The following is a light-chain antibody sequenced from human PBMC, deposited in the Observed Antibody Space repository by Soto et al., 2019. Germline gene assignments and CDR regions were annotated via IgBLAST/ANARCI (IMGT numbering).Light chain of an antibody. Sequence: EIVLTQSPGTLSLSPGERATLSCRASQSVSSSYLAWYQQKPGQAPRLLIYGASSRATGIPDRFSGSGSGTDFTLTISRLEPEDFAVYYCQQYVNSPRTFGQGNKVELK. CDR2: GAS. V-gene: IGKV3-20*01. CDR1: QSVSSSY. CDR3: QQYVNSPRT. J-gene: IGKJ1*01.